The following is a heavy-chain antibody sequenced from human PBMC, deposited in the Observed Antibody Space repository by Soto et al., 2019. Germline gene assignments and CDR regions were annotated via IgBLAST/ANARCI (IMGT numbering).Heavy chain of an antibody. D-gene: IGHD2-15*01. CDR2: VRYNGNDK. J-gene: IGHJ4*02. Sequence: QVQLVESGGGVVQPGGSLRLSCAASGFTFSNFGMHWVRQAPGKGLEWVAAVRYNGNDKYYADSVKGRFTISKDNSKSTLYLQMNSLRVEDTAVYYCSKLGGSASSGYSIDYWGQGNLVTVSS. CDR3: SKLGGSASSGYSIDY. CDR1: GFTFSNFG. V-gene: IGHV3-30*02.